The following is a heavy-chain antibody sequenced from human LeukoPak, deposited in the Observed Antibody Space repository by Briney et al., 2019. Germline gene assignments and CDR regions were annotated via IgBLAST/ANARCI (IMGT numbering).Heavy chain of an antibody. V-gene: IGHV4-59*08. D-gene: IGHD1-26*01. CDR3: ARHGSRALSSAGALDI. J-gene: IGHJ3*02. Sequence: PSETLSLTCTVSGGSISSYYWSWIRQPPGTGLEWIGYIYYSGSTNYNPSLKSRVTISVDTSKNQFSLKLSSVTAADTAVYYCARHGSRALSSAGALDIWGQGTMVTVSS. CDR1: GGSISSYY. CDR2: IYYSGST.